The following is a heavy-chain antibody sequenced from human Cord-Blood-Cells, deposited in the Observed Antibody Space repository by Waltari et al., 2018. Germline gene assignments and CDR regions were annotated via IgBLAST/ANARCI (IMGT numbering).Heavy chain of an antibody. CDR2: IYYSGRT. CDR1: GGSISSSSYY. D-gene: IGHD2-2*01. Sequence: QLQLQESGPGLVKPSETLSLTCTVSGGSISSSSYYWGWIRQPPGKGLEWIGSIYYSGRTDYNPSLKSRVTLSVDTSKNQFSLKLSSVTAADTAVFYCARHLQVVPSPYNWFDPWGQGTLVTVSS. J-gene: IGHJ5*02. CDR3: ARHLQVVPSPYNWFDP. V-gene: IGHV4-39*01.